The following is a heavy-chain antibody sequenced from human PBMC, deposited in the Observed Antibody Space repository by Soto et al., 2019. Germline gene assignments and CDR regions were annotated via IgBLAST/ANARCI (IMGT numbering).Heavy chain of an antibody. Sequence: QVQLLESGGGVVQPGRSLRLSSAASGFTFSSYAMHWVRQAPGKVLEWVAVISYDGSNKYYADSVKGRCTISRDNSKNTLYRQMNSLRAEDTAVYYCARDPDDYGDYYYGMDVWGQGTTDTVS. D-gene: IGHD4-17*01. J-gene: IGHJ6*02. CDR2: ISYDGSNK. CDR3: ARDPDDYGDYYYGMDV. CDR1: GFTFSSYA. V-gene: IGHV3-30-3*01.